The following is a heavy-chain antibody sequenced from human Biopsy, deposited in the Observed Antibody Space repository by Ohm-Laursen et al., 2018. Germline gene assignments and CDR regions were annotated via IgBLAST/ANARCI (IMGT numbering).Heavy chain of an antibody. J-gene: IGHJ4*02. CDR3: ARDDAVTVIRGLYY. Sequence: GTLSLTCIVSGGSISSYYWNWIRQPPGKGLEWIGYIYYSGTADYSPSLKSRVTISIDKSKNQFFLKLSSVTAEDTAVYYCARDDAVTVIRGLYYWGQGALVTVSS. CDR1: GGSISSYY. D-gene: IGHD2-21*02. CDR2: IYYSGTA. V-gene: IGHV4-59*01.